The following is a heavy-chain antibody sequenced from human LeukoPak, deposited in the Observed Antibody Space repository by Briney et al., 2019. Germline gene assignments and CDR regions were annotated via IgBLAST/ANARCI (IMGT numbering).Heavy chain of an antibody. J-gene: IGHJ6*03. V-gene: IGHV1-46*01. CDR2: INPSGGST. CDR1: GYTFTSYY. D-gene: IGHD3-10*01. CDR3: ARVPIYGSGSWGYYYYYMDV. Sequence: GASVKVSCKASGYTFTSYYMHWVRQAPGQGLEWMGIINPSGGSTSYAQKFQGRVTMTRNTSISTAYMELSSLRSEDTAVYYCARVPIYGSGSWGYYYYYMDVWGKGTTVTISS.